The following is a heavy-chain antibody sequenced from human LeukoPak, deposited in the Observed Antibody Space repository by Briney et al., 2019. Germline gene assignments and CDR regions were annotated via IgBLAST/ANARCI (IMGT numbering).Heavy chain of an antibody. CDR3: ARRDYYGSGSPDY. CDR2: INWNGGST. Sequence: GGSLRLSCAASGFTFDDYDMSWVRQAPGKGLEWVSGINWNGGSTGYADSVKGRFTISRDTAKNSLYLQMNSLRAEDTALYYCARRDYYGSGSPDYWGQGTLVTVSS. D-gene: IGHD3-10*01. CDR1: GFTFDDYD. V-gene: IGHV3-20*04. J-gene: IGHJ4*02.